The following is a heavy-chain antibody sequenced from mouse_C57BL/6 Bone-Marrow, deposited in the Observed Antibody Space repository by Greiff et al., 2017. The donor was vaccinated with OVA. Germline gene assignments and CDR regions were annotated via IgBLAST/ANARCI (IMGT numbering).Heavy chain of an antibody. V-gene: IGHV1-15*01. CDR1: GYTFTDYE. J-gene: IGHJ2*01. CDR3: TRSYGDYGDFDY. CDR2: IDPETGGT. Sequence: QVQLKESGAELVRPGASVTLSCKASGYTFTDYEMHWVKQTPVHGLEWIGAIDPETGGTAYNQKFKGKAILTADKSSSTAYMELRSLTSEDSAVYCGTRSYGDYGDFDYWGQGTTLTVSS. D-gene: IGHD2-13*01.